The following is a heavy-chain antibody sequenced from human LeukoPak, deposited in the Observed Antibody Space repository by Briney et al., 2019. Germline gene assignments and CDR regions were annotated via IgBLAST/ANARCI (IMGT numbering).Heavy chain of an antibody. CDR1: GGTFSSYA. CDR2: IIPIFGTA. D-gene: IGHD6-19*01. J-gene: IGHJ6*02. V-gene: IGHV1-69*13. Sequence: SVKVSCKASGGTFSSYAISWVRQAPGQGLEWMGGIIPIFGTANYAQKFQGRVTITADESTSTAYMELSSLRSEDTAVYYCARVRYSSGWYYYYGMYVWGQGTTVTVSS. CDR3: ARVRYSSGWYYYYGMYV.